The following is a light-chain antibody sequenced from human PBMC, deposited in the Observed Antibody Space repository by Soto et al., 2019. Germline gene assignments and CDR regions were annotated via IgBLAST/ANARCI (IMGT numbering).Light chain of an antibody. Sequence: DIVMTQSPLSLPVTPGEPASISCRSSQSLLHSNGYNYLDWYLQKPGQSPQLLIYLGSNRASGVXXXFSGSXXXXXXXXXXXXXXAEDVGVYYCMQALQTPKLTFGGGTKVEIK. CDR3: MQALQTPKLT. J-gene: IGKJ4*01. V-gene: IGKV2-28*01. CDR1: QSLLHSNGYNY. CDR2: LGS.